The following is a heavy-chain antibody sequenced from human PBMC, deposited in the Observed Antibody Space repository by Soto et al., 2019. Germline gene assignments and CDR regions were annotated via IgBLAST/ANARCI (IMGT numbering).Heavy chain of an antibody. CDR3: ARRVIGSSRAFDI. V-gene: IGHV3-23*01. CDR1: GFAFSSHP. J-gene: IGHJ3*02. D-gene: IGHD3-10*01. CDR2: ISDGGDLT. Sequence: PGGSLRLSCAAPGFAFSSHPMSWVRQAPEKGLEWVSGISDGGDLTYNADSVKGRSTISRDNSKDTLYLQMNSLRAEDTAVYYCARRVIGSSRAFDIWGQGTMVTVSS.